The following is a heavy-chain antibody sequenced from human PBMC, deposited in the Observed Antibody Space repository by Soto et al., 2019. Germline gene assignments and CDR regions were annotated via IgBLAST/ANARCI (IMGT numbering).Heavy chain of an antibody. D-gene: IGHD2-21*01. V-gene: IGHV3-23*01. Sequence: EEQILESGGGLVHPGGSLSLSCAASGFLISANAMSWVRQAPGGGLEWVSTISGSAGVAVYADSVRGRFIISRDISKNTIYFQLSTLRADDMARYYCVKGSVWTWFDPWGQGTLVTVSS. J-gene: IGHJ5*02. CDR1: GFLISANA. CDR3: VKGSVWTWFDP. CDR2: ISGSAGVA.